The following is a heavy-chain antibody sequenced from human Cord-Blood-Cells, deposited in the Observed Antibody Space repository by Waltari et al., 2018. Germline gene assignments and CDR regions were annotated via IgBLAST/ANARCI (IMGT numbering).Heavy chain of an antibody. V-gene: IGHV1-2*02. CDR2: INPNSGGT. D-gene: IGHD3-9*01. Sequence: QVPLVQSGAEVKKPGASVKVACKASGYTFTGYQMHLVRQAHRQGLEWMGWINPNSGGTNYAQKFQGRVTMTRDTSISTAYMELSRLRSDDTAVYYCARVSRSGNYDILTGNLDYWGQGTLVTVSS. CDR3: ARVSRSGNYDILTGNLDY. J-gene: IGHJ4*02. CDR1: GYTFTGYQ.